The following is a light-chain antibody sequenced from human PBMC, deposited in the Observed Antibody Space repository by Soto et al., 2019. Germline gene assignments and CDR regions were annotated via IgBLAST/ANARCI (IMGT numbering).Light chain of an antibody. CDR2: GVS. CDR3: QHYNNWPFT. V-gene: IGKV3-15*01. J-gene: IGKJ2*01. Sequence: IVLTQSPGTLSVSPGERATLSCRASQSVSSNLAWYQQKPGQAPRLLIYGVSTRVADIPARFSGSGSGTEFTLTISSLQSEDFAVYYCQHYNNWPFTFGQGTKLEI. CDR1: QSVSSN.